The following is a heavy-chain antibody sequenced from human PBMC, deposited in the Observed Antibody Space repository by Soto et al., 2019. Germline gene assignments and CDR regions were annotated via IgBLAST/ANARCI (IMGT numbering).Heavy chain of an antibody. Sequence: GGSLRLSCAASGFTFSSYWMSWVRQAPGKGLEWVANIKQDGSEKYYVDSVKGRFTISRDNAKNSLYLQMNSLRAEDTAVYYCAREGSGFSFYYYYYYMDVWGKGTTVTVSS. CDR1: GFTFSSYW. CDR2: IKQDGSEK. J-gene: IGHJ6*03. V-gene: IGHV3-7*01. CDR3: AREGSGFSFYYYYYYMDV.